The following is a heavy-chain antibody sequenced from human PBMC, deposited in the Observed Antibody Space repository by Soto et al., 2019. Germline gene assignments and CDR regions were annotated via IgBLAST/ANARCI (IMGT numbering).Heavy chain of an antibody. CDR3: ATYTSLAY. CDR2: IYSGGST. Sequence: EVQLVETGGGLIQPGGSLRLSCAPSGFTVSNNYMSGVRQAPGKGLEWVSLIYSGGSTFYADSVKGRFTISRDNSKNTLFLQMNSLRAADTAVYFCATYTSLAYWGQGTLVTVSS. J-gene: IGHJ4*02. D-gene: IGHD2-2*01. V-gene: IGHV3-53*02. CDR1: GFTVSNNY.